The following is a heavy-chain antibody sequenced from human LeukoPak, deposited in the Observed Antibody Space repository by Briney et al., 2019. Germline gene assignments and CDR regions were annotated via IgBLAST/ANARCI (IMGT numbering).Heavy chain of an antibody. CDR3: ARGIFTGYSSSWSWGGLDY. CDR2: ISWDGGST. J-gene: IGHJ4*02. Sequence: PGGSLRLSCAASGFTFDDYAMHWVRQAPGKGLEWVSLISWDGGSTYYADSVKGRFTISRDNSKNSLYLQMNSLRAEDTAVYYCARGIFTGYSSSWSWGGLDYWGQGTLVTVSS. V-gene: IGHV3-43D*03. CDR1: GFTFDDYA. D-gene: IGHD6-13*01.